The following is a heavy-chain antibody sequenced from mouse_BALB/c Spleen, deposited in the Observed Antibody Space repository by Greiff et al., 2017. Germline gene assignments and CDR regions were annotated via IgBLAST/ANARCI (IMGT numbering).Heavy chain of an antibody. Sequence: VQLQQPGAELVMPGASVKMSCKASGYTFTDYWMHWVKQRPGQGLEWIGAIDTSDSYTSYNQKFKGKATLTVDESSSTAYMQLSSLTSEDSAVYYCARSGYGNLDWFAYWGQGTLVTVSA. V-gene: IGHV1-69*01. CDR3: ARSGYGNLDWFAY. CDR1: GYTFTDYW. D-gene: IGHD2-10*02. J-gene: IGHJ3*01. CDR2: IDTSDSYT.